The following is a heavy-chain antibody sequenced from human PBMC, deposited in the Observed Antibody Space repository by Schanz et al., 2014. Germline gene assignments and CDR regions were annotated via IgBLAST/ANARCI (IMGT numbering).Heavy chain of an antibody. J-gene: IGHJ4*02. CDR2: VSRSTPDI. V-gene: IGHV3-48*01. D-gene: IGHD6-13*01. CDR3: VSQTGSPNY. CDR1: GLTFTSAW. Sequence: EVQLVESGGGLVKPGGSLRLSCATSGLTFTSAWMSWVRQAPGKGLEWVSYVSRSTPDIYYADSVKGRFTMSRDNAKNSVFLQMNSLRAEDTAVYFCVSQTGSPNYWGQGTLVTVSS.